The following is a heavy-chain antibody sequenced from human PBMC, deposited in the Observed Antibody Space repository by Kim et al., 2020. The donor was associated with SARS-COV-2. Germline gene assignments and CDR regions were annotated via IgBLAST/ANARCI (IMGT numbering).Heavy chain of an antibody. Sequence: ASVKVSCKASGYTFTSYYMHWVRQAPGQGLEWMGIINPSGGSTSYAQKFQGRVTMTRDTSTSTVYMELSSLRSEDTAVYYCARDGDILTGRGWFDPWGQGTLVTVSS. CDR2: INPSGGST. J-gene: IGHJ5*02. D-gene: IGHD3-9*01. V-gene: IGHV1-46*01. CDR1: GYTFTSYY. CDR3: ARDGDILTGRGWFDP.